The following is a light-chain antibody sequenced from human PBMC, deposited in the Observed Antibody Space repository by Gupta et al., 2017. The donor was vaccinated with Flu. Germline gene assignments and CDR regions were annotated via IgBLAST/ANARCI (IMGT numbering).Light chain of an antibody. Sequence: EIVMTQSPATLSVSPGERATLSCRASQSVSSNLAWYQQKPGQAPRLLIYGASTRDTGIPARFGGSGFGKQFTLTISSRQSEDFAVYYCQQNNNWPPWTFGQGTKVEIK. V-gene: IGKV3-15*01. CDR3: QQNNNWPPWT. CDR2: GAS. J-gene: IGKJ1*01. CDR1: QSVSSN.